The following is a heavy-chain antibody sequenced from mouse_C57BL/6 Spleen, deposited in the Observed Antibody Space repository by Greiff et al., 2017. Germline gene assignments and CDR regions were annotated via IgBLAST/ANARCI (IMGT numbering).Heavy chain of an antibody. V-gene: IGHV3-1*01. D-gene: IGHD2-3*01. CDR1: GYSITSGYD. Sequence: EVQLQESGPGMVKPSQSLSLTCTVTGYSITSGYDWHWIRHFPGNKLEWMGYISYSGSTNYNPSLKSRISITHDTSKNHFFLKLNSVTTEDTATYYCARDNYDGYYLFVYWGQGTLVTVSA. J-gene: IGHJ3*01. CDR2: ISYSGST. CDR3: ARDNYDGYYLFVY.